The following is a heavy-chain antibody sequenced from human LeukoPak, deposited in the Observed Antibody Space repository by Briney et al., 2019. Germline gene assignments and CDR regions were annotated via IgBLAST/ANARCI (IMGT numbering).Heavy chain of an antibody. CDR3: ARGVGYSYGPYYFDY. CDR1: GGSISSYY. J-gene: IGHJ4*02. D-gene: IGHD5-18*01. V-gene: IGHV4-59*01. Sequence: SSETLSLTCTVSGGSISSYYWSWIRQPPGKGLEWIGYIYYSGSTNYNPSLKSRVTISVDTSKNQFSLKLSSVTAADTAVYYCARGVGYSYGPYYFDYWGQGTLVTVSS. CDR2: IYYSGST.